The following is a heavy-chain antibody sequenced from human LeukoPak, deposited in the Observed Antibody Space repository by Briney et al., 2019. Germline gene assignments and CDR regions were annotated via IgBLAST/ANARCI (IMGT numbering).Heavy chain of an antibody. V-gene: IGHV3-64D*09. J-gene: IGHJ4*02. D-gene: IGHD1-26*01. CDR2: ISSDGGRT. CDR3: AKDPSGNYFCFDY. Sequence: AALILSCSDSRFTFSIFAMFWVCQPPGKGREYLSGISSDGGRTNYADSVKARFTISRDNSKVTLYLQMTSLRPEDTAIYYCAKDPSGNYFCFDYWGQGTLVTVSS. CDR1: RFTFSIFA.